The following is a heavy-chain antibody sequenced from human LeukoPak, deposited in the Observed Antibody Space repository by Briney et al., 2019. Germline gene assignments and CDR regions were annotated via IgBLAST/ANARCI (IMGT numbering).Heavy chain of an antibody. CDR2: INSGESVT. J-gene: IGHJ4*02. V-gene: IGHV3-74*03. Sequence: GSLRLSCAASGFTFSSSWMQWVRQAPGQGLVWVSRINSGESVTTYTNSVKGRFTISRDNAKNTLYLQMNSLRAEDTAMYYCVRSRFTTSSFDYWGQGTLVTVSS. D-gene: IGHD2-2*01. CDR3: VRSRFTTSSFDY. CDR1: GFTFSSSW.